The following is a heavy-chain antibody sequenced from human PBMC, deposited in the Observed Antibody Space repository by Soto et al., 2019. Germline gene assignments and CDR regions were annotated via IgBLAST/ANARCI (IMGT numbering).Heavy chain of an antibody. D-gene: IGHD6-19*01. CDR3: ARREAVTENAGFAFDI. CDR2: IRNKANNYAT. V-gene: IGHV3-73*01. Sequence: GGSLRLSCTASGFTLSVSTIHWVRQASGKGLEWVGRIRNKANNYATANAASVKGRFTISRDDSKNMAYLQMNSLKTEDTAVYYCARREAVTENAGFAFDIWGQGTMVTV. J-gene: IGHJ3*02. CDR1: GFTLSVST.